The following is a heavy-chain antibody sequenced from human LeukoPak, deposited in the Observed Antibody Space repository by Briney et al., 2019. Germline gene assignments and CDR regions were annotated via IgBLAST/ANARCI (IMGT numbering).Heavy chain of an antibody. Sequence: PGGSLRLSCAASGFTFSNAWMSWVRQAPGKGLEWVGRIKSKTDGGTTDYAAPVKGRFTISRDDSKNTLYLQMNSLKTEDTAVYYCTTELWFGELLMDHWGQGTLVTVSS. CDR1: GFTFSNAW. J-gene: IGHJ4*02. CDR3: TTELWFGELLMDH. V-gene: IGHV3-15*01. CDR2: IKSKTDGGTT. D-gene: IGHD3-10*01.